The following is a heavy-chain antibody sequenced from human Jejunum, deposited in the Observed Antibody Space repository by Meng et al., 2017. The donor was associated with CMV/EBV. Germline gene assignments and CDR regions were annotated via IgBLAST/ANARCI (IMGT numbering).Heavy chain of an antibody. CDR3: AHQAVAGTRGWFDP. Sequence: QVQLVQVGAEVKKPVASVKVSCKASGYTFTGYYMHWVRQAPGQGLEWMGRINPNSGGTNYAQKFQGRVTMTRDTSISTAYMELSRLRSDDTAVYYCAHQAVAGTRGWFDPWGQGTLVTVSS. V-gene: IGHV1-2*06. CDR1: GYTFTGYY. J-gene: IGHJ5*02. CDR2: INPNSGGT. D-gene: IGHD6-19*01.